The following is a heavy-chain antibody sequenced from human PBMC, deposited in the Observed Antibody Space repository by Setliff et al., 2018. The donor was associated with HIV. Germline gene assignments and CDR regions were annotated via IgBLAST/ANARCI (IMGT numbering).Heavy chain of an antibody. V-gene: IGHV4-61*02. D-gene: IGHD3-10*01. CDR3: ARDAGPHYGSGPPLEY. Sequence: SETLSLTCTVSGGSISSSSDYWGWIRQPAGKGLDWIGRIYPSGNINYNPSLKSRLTMSIDTSKNQFSLKLSSVTAMDTAVYYCARDAGPHYGSGPPLEYWGQGIQVTVSS. J-gene: IGHJ4*02. CDR1: GGSISSSSDY. CDR2: IYPSGNI.